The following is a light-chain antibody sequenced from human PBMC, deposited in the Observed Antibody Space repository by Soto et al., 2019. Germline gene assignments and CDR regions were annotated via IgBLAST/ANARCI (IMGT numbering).Light chain of an antibody. CDR1: RDISNY. V-gene: IGKV1-33*01. CDR2: DAS. Sequence: DIQMTQSPSSLSASVGDRVTITCQASRDISNYLNWYQHKPGKVPKLLIYDASKLETGVPSRFGGSGSGTDFTFIISSLQPEDVTTYYCQQNDNLPPLTCGGGTKVEIK. CDR3: QQNDNLPPLT. J-gene: IGKJ4*01.